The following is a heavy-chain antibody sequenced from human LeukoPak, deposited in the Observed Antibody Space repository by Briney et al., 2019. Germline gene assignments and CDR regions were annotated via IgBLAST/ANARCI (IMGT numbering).Heavy chain of an antibody. V-gene: IGHV3-33*06. CDR2: IWYDGSNK. CDR3: AKPFLEYDISAFDI. Sequence: GGSLRLSCAASGFTFSSYGMHWVRQAPGKGLEWVAVIWYDGSNKYYADSVKGRFTISRDNSKNTLYLQMSSLRAKDTAVYYCAKPFLEYDISAFDIWGQGTMVTVSS. J-gene: IGHJ3*02. CDR1: GFTFSSYG. D-gene: IGHD3-22*01.